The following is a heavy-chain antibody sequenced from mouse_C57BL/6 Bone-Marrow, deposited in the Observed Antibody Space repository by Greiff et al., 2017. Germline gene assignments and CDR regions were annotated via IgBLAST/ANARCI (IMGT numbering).Heavy chain of an antibody. Sequence: EVHLVESGGGLVKPGGSLKLSCAASGFTFSSYAMSWVRQTPEKRLEWVATISDGGSYTYYPDNVKGRFTISRDNAKNNLYLQMSHLKSEDTAMYYCARRSSIVTTWGDAMDYWGQGTSVTVSS. CDR2: ISDGGSYT. CDR3: ARRSSIVTTWGDAMDY. D-gene: IGHD2-5*01. J-gene: IGHJ4*01. V-gene: IGHV5-4*03. CDR1: GFTFSSYA.